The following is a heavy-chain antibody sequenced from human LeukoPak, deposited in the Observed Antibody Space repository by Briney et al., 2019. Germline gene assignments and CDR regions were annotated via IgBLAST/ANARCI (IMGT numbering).Heavy chain of an antibody. CDR1: GYSISNGYY. Sequence: PSETLSLTCTVSGYSISNGYYWGWIRQPPGKGLEWVGSISHRGSTYYNPSLKSRVTISVDTSKNQFSLKLSSVTAADTAVYYCARVHTYYYGSGSQMGMFDPWGQGTLVTVSS. J-gene: IGHJ5*02. CDR2: ISHRGST. D-gene: IGHD3-10*01. CDR3: ARVHTYYYGSGSQMGMFDP. V-gene: IGHV4-38-2*02.